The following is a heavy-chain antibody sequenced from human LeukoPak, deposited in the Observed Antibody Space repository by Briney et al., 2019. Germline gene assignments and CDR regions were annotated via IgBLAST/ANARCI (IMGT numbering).Heavy chain of an antibody. D-gene: IGHD3-3*01. J-gene: IGHJ4*02. CDR3: ARDRGFLEWLLPYYFDY. V-gene: IGHV3-21*01. CDR2: ISSSSSYI. Sequence: GGSLRLSCAASGFTFSSYEMNWVRQAPGKGLEWVSSISSSSSYIYYADSVKGRFTISRDNAKNSLYPQMNSLRAEDTAVYYCARDRGFLEWLLPYYFDYWGQGTLVTVSS. CDR1: GFTFSSYE.